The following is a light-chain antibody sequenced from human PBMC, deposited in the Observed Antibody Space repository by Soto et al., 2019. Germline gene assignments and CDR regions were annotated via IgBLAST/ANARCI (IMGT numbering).Light chain of an antibody. CDR3: QQRSNWPFP. Sequence: EIVLTQSPATLSLSPGERATLSCRASQSVSSYLAWYQQKPGQAPRLLIYDASNRATGIPARFSGSGSGTDFTLTISSLEPEDFAVYYCQQRSNWPFPFGPGTKGDIK. CDR2: DAS. CDR1: QSVSSY. J-gene: IGKJ3*01. V-gene: IGKV3-11*01.